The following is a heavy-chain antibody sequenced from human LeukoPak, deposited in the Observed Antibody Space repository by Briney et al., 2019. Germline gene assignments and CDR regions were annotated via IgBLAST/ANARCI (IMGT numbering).Heavy chain of an antibody. CDR2: IYYSGST. V-gene: IGHV4-59*12. CDR3: ARGHDGGLGY. D-gene: IGHD4-23*01. Sequence: SETLSLTCTLSGGSISNYYWSWIRQPPGKGLEWIGYIYYSGSTNYNPSLKSRVTISLDTSKNQFSLKLSSVTAADTAVYYCARGHDGGLGYWGQGTLVTVSS. J-gene: IGHJ4*02. CDR1: GGSISNYY.